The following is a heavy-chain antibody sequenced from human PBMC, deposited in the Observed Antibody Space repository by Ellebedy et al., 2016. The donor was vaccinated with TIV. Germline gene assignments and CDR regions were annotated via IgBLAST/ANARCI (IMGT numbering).Heavy chain of an antibody. CDR2: IKQDGSEK. J-gene: IGHJ3*02. CDR1: GFTFSSYA. Sequence: GESLKISXAASGFTFSSYAMSWVRQAPGKGLEWVANIKQDGSEKYYVDSVKGRFTISRDNAKNSLYLQMNSLRAEDTAVYYCARDQGFGGVIVIWSAFDIWGQGTMVTVSS. V-gene: IGHV3-7*01. D-gene: IGHD3-16*02. CDR3: ARDQGFGGVIVIWSAFDI.